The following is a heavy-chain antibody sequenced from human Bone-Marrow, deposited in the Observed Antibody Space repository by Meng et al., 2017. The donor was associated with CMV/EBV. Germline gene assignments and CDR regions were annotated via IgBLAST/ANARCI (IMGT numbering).Heavy chain of an antibody. CDR2: IYYNGNT. Sequence: SETLSLTCSVSGGSVSTGSYYWNWIRQPSGQGLEWIGYIYYNGNTNYNPSLKSRVTISLDTSKNQFSLQLTSVTAADTAVYYCARGLVSGAKATFFDYWDQGTLVTVSS. D-gene: IGHD3-10*01. CDR1: GGSVSTGSYY. V-gene: IGHV4-61*01. CDR3: ARGLVSGAKATFFDY. J-gene: IGHJ4*02.